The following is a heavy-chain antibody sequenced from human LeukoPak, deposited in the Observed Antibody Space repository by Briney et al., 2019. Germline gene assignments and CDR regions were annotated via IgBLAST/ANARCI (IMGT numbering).Heavy chain of an antibody. D-gene: IGHD1-1*01. CDR2: ISAYNGIT. CDR1: GYPYTSYG. V-gene: IGHV1-18*01. CDR3: ARDPERRPLDY. Sequence: ASVKVSCKASGYPYTSYGISWVRQAPGQGLEWVGWISAYNGITKFSQRLQGRVNMTTDTSTNTAYMELRSLRSDDTAVYYCARDPERRPLDYWGQGTLVTVS. J-gene: IGHJ4*02.